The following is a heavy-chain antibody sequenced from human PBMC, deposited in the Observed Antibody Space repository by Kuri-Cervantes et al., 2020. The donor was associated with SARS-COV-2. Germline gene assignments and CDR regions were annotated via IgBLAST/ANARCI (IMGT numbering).Heavy chain of an antibody. Sequence: ASVKVSCKASGYTFTSYGISWVRQAPGQGLEWMGWICAYNGNTNYAQKLQGRVTITADESTSTAYMELSSLRSEDTAVYYCARELAARREKKYYYYYGMDVWGQGTTVTVSS. D-gene: IGHD6-6*01. CDR3: ARELAARREKKYYYYYGMDV. J-gene: IGHJ6*02. V-gene: IGHV1-18*04. CDR2: ICAYNGNT. CDR1: GYTFTSYG.